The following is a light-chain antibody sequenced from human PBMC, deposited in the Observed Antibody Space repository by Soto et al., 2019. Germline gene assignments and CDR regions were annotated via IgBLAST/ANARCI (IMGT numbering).Light chain of an antibody. CDR1: QSVSSN. Sequence: EIVMTQSPATLSVSPRERATLSCWASQSVSSNLAWYQQKPGQAPRLLIYGASSRATGIPARFSGSGSGTEFTLTISSLQSEDFAVYYCQQYNDWPPKQYTFGQGTRLEIK. J-gene: IGKJ2*01. CDR3: QQYNDWPPKQYT. CDR2: GAS. V-gene: IGKV3-15*01.